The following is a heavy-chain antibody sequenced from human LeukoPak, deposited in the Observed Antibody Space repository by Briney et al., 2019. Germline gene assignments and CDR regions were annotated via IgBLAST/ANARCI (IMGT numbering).Heavy chain of an antibody. V-gene: IGHV4-34*01. CDR2: INHSGST. D-gene: IGHD3-10*01. CDR3: ARGGYYGLYYYYYGMDV. J-gene: IGHJ6*02. CDR1: GGSFSGYY. Sequence: SETLSLTCAVYGGSFSGYYWSWIRQPPGKGLEWIGEINHSGSTNYNPSLKSRVTISVDTSKNQFSLKLSSVTAADTAVYYCARGGYYGLYYYYYGMDVWGQGTTVTVSS.